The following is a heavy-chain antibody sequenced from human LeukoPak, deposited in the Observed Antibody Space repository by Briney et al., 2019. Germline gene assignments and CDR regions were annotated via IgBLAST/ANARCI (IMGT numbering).Heavy chain of an antibody. CDR3: AKDGGLTYSSTRFDP. Sequence: GRSLRLSCAASGFTFSSYGMHWVRQAPGKGLEWVSAISGSGGSTYYADSVKGRFTISRDNSKNTLYLQMNSLRAEDTAVYYCAKDGGLTYSSTRFDPWGQGTLVTVSS. J-gene: IGHJ5*02. V-gene: IGHV3-23*01. CDR1: GFTFSSYG. CDR2: ISGSGGST. D-gene: IGHD6-13*01.